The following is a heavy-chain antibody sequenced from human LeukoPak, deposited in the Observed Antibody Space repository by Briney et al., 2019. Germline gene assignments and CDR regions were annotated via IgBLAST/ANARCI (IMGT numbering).Heavy chain of an antibody. J-gene: IGHJ4*02. CDR1: GFTFSSYG. V-gene: IGHV3-33*01. CDR3: ARDPLAARSYFDY. CDR2: IWYDGSNK. Sequence: GRSLRLPCAASGFTFSSYGMHWVRQAPGKGLEWVAVIWYDGSNKYYADSVKGRFTISRDNSKNTLYLQMNSLRAEDTAVYYCARDPLAARSYFDYWGQGTLVTVSS. D-gene: IGHD6-6*01.